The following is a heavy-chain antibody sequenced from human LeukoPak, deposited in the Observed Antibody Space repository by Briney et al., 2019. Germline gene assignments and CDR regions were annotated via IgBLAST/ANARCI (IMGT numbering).Heavy chain of an antibody. CDR2: IYHSGST. J-gene: IGHJ6*03. V-gene: IGHV4-30-2*01. D-gene: IGHD3-10*01. Sequence: SETLSLTCTVSGGSLSSGGYYWSWILQPPGKGLEWIGYIYHSGSTYYNPSLKSRVTISVDRSKNQFSLKLSSVTAADTAVYYCAGGRRGNWVLYYDYYMDVWGKGTTVTVSS. CDR3: AGGRRGNWVLYYDYYMDV. CDR1: GGSLSSGGYY.